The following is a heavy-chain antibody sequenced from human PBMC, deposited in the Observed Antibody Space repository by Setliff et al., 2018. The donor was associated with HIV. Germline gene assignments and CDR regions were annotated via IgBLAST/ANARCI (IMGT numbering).Heavy chain of an antibody. CDR1: GYIFIRYS. D-gene: IGHD3-3*01. CDR3: ARDLRDGFEEWFSTLDDGMDV. J-gene: IGHJ6*02. CDR2: INPHTGVT. V-gene: IGHV1-2*02. Sequence: ASVKVSCKTSGYIFIRYSIFWVRQAPGQGLEWMGNINPHTGVTKYAEKFQGRVTMTRDTSINTIYMELSRLRSDDTAVYYCARDLRDGFEEWFSTLDDGMDVWGQGTTVT.